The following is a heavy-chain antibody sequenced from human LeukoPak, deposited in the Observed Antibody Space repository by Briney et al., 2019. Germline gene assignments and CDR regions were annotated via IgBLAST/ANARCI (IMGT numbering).Heavy chain of an antibody. CDR1: GYSFTSYW. J-gene: IGHJ4*02. Sequence: GESLKISCKGSGYSFTSYWIAWLRQMPGKGLEWMGITYPGDSETRYSPSFQGQVTISADKSISTAYLQWSSLKASDTAIFYCARQGGSGSSVDYWGQGTLVTVSS. CDR3: ARQGGSGSSVDY. D-gene: IGHD3-22*01. CDR2: TYPGDSET. V-gene: IGHV5-51*01.